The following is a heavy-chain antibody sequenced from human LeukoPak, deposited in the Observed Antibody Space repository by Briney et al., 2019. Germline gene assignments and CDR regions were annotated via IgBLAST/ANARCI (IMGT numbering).Heavy chain of an antibody. J-gene: IGHJ4*02. V-gene: IGHV1-2*02. CDR3: AREGTPSSLYYFDY. Sequence: GASVKVSCKASGYTFTGYYMHWLRQAPGQGLEWMGWINPNSGGTNYAQKFQGRVTMTRDTSINSVYMELSGLRSDDTAVYYCAREGTPSSLYYFDYWGQGTLVTVSS. CDR1: GYTFTGYY. CDR2: INPNSGGT.